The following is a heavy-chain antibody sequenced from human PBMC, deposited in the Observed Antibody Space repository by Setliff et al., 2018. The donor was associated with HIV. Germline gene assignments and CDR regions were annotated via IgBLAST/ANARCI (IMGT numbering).Heavy chain of an antibody. J-gene: IGHJ4*02. CDR2: IYSVGIT. V-gene: IGHV3-53*05. Sequence: GESLKISCAASGFTVSSNSMSWVRQAPGKGLEWVSVIYSVGITYYTDSVKGRFTISRDNSKNTLYLQMNSLRTEDTAVYYCAREGQWLDGFDYWGQGTLVTVSS. D-gene: IGHD6-19*01. CDR3: AREGQWLDGFDY. CDR1: GFTVSSNS.